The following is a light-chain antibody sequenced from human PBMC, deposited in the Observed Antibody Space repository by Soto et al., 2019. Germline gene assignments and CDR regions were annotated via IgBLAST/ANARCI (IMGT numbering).Light chain of an antibody. V-gene: IGKV4-1*01. CDR3: HQYYTPPNT. Sequence: DIVMTQSPNSLAVSLGERATINCKSSQSVLYTSNSKNYLAWYQQKPGQPPKLLIYWASTRESGVPDRFSDSGSGTDFTLTISSLQAEDVAVYYCHQYYTPPNTFGQGTKLEIK. J-gene: IGKJ2*01. CDR1: QSVLYTSNSKNY. CDR2: WAS.